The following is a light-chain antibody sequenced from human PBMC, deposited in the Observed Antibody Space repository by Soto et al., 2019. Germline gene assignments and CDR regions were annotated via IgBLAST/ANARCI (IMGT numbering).Light chain of an antibody. J-gene: IGKJ1*01. CDR2: DAS. V-gene: IGKV1-5*01. CDR1: QSISSW. CDR3: QKYNSAPLT. Sequence: DIQMTQSPSTLSASVGDRVTITCRASQSISSWLAWYQQKPGKAPKLLIYDASSLESGVPSRFSGSGSGTEFTLTISSLQPEDVATYYCQKYNSAPLTFGQGTKVEIK.